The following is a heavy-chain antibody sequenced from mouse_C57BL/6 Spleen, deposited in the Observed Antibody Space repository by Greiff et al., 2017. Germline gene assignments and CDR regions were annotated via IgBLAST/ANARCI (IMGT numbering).Heavy chain of an antibody. V-gene: IGHV1-61*01. J-gene: IGHJ2*01. CDR2: IYPSDSET. CDR3: ARRPIYYYGSSFDN. CDR1: GYTFTSYW. D-gene: IGHD1-1*01. Sequence: QVQLQQSGAELVRPGSSVKLSCKASGYTFTSYWMDWVKQRPGQGLEWIGNIYPSDSETHYNQKFKDKATLTVDKSSSTAYMQLSSLPSEDSAVYYCARRPIYYYGSSFDNGGQGTTLTVSS.